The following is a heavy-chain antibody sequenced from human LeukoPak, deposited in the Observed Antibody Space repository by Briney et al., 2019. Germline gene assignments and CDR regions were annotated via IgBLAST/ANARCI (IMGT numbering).Heavy chain of an antibody. D-gene: IGHD5-24*01. J-gene: IGHJ4*02. Sequence: SETLSLTCAVSGYSISSGFYWGWIRQPPAKGLEWVGSIYHSGSTFYNPSLKSRVTMSVDTSMNQFSLRLRSLTAADTAVYYCARHEAEMATILGNYWGQGTLVTVSS. CDR1: GYSISSGFY. CDR3: ARHEAEMATILGNY. V-gene: IGHV4-38-2*01. CDR2: IYHSGST.